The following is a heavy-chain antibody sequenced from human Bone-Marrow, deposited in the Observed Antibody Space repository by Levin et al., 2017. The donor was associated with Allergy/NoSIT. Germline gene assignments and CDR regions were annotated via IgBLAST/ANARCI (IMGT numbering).Heavy chain of an antibody. CDR1: GGSISSSSYY. V-gene: IGHV4-39*07. Sequence: LSLTCTVSGGSISSSSYYWGWIRQPPGKGLEWIGSIYYSGSTYYNPSLKSRVTISVDTSKNQFSLKLSSVTAADTAVYYCARDSFGELGGHYYDYGMDVWGQGTTVTVSS. CDR2: IYYSGST. D-gene: IGHD3-10*01. CDR3: ARDSFGELGGHYYDYGMDV. J-gene: IGHJ6*02.